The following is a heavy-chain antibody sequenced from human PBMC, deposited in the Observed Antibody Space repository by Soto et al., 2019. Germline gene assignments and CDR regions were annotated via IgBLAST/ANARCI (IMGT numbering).Heavy chain of an antibody. Sequence: ASVNVSCKASGYTFTSYAMHWVRQAPGQRLEWMGWINAGNGNTKYSQKFQGRVTITRDTSASTAYMELSSLRSEDTAVYYCARVEFDILTGYRGVDWFDPWGQGTLVTVSS. D-gene: IGHD3-9*01. CDR2: INAGNGNT. CDR1: GYTFTSYA. J-gene: IGHJ5*02. V-gene: IGHV1-3*01. CDR3: ARVEFDILTGYRGVDWFDP.